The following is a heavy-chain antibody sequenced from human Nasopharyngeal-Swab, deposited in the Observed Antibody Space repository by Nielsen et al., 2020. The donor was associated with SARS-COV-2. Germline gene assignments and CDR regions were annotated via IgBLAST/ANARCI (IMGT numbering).Heavy chain of an antibody. CDR1: GFSTSTYA. D-gene: IGHD2-2*01. CDR3: EKGSPGQCSSVTCTGAIYFDY. Sequence: GESLKISCAASGFSTSTYAMSWVRQAPGKGPEWVSVLRAGGTTYYADSAKGRFTISRDNSKNTLYLQLNSLRDEDTAVYYCEKGSPGQCSSVTCTGAIYFDYWGQGTLVTVSS. CDR2: LRAGGTT. V-gene: IGHV3-23*01. J-gene: IGHJ4*02.